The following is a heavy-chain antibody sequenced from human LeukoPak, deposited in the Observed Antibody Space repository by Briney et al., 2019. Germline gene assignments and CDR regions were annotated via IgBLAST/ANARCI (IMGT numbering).Heavy chain of an antibody. CDR3: ASGSVPAAIIPYYYYYMDV. V-gene: IGHV1-69*13. J-gene: IGHJ6*03. Sequence: SVKVSCKASGGTFSSYAISWVRQAPGQGLEWMGGIIPIFGTANYAQKFQGRVTITADESTSTAYMELSSLRSEDTAVYYCASGSVPAAIIPYYYYYMDVWGKGTTVTVSS. CDR1: GGTFSSYA. CDR2: IIPIFGTA. D-gene: IGHD2-2*02.